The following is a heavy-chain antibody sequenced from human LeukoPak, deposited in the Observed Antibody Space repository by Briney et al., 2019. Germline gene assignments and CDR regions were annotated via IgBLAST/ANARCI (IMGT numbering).Heavy chain of an antibody. Sequence: GGSLRLSCAASGFTFDDYAMHWVRQAPGKGLEWVSGISWNSGSIGYADSVKGRFTISRDNAKNSLYLQMNSLRAEHMALYYCAKASGRVYYYMDVWGRGTTVTVSS. D-gene: IGHD3-10*01. CDR3: AKASGRVYYYMDV. J-gene: IGHJ6*03. CDR1: GFTFDDYA. CDR2: ISWNSGSI. V-gene: IGHV3-9*03.